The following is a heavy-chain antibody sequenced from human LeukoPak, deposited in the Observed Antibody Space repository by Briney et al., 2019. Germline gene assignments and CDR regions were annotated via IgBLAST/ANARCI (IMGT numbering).Heavy chain of an antibody. D-gene: IGHD2-21*01. J-gene: IGHJ4*02. Sequence: SETLSLTCTVSGYSISSGYYWGWIRQPPGKGLEWIGSIYHSGSTYYNPSLKSRVTISVDTSKNQFSLKLSSVTAADTAVYYCARDEYSGGDKGYYFDYWGQGTLVTVSS. V-gene: IGHV4-38-2*02. CDR1: GYSISSGYY. CDR2: IYHSGST. CDR3: ARDEYSGGDKGYYFDY.